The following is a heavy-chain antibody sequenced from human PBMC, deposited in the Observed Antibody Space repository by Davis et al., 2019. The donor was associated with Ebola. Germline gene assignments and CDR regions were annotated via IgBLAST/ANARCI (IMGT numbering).Heavy chain of an antibody. CDR3: ASGGYSGYDGYFDD. J-gene: IGHJ4*02. CDR2: INHSGST. Sequence: GSLRLSCAVYGGSFSGYYWSWIRQPPGKGLEWIGEINHSGSTNYNPSLESRVTISADTSKNQFSLKLTSVTAADTAVYYCASGGYSGYDGYFDDWGQGTLVTVSS. D-gene: IGHD5-12*01. V-gene: IGHV4-34*01. CDR1: GGSFSGYY.